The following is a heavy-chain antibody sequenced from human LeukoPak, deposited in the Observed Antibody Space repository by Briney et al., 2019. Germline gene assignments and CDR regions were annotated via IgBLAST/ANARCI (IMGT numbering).Heavy chain of an antibody. CDR1: GYTFTSYA. Sequence: ASVNVSCKASGYTFTSYAMHWVRQAPGQRLEWMGWINAGNGNTKYSQKFQGRVTITRDTSASTAYMELSSLRSEDTAVYYCARDKTYYGDYYFDYWGQGTLVTVSS. CDR2: INAGNGNT. D-gene: IGHD4-17*01. CDR3: ARDKTYYGDYYFDY. J-gene: IGHJ4*02. V-gene: IGHV1-3*01.